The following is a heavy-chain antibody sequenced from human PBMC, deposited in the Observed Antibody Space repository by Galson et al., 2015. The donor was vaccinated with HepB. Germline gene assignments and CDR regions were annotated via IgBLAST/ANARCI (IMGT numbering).Heavy chain of an antibody. CDR2: IWYDGSNK. Sequence: SLRLSCAASGFTFSSYGMHWVRQAPGKGLEWVAVIWYDGSNKYYADSVKGRFTISRDNSKNTLYLQMNSLRAEDTAVYYCARGGYYDFWSGSDYWGQGTLVTVSS. J-gene: IGHJ4*02. CDR3: ARGGYYDFWSGSDY. V-gene: IGHV3-33*01. D-gene: IGHD3-3*01. CDR1: GFTFSSYG.